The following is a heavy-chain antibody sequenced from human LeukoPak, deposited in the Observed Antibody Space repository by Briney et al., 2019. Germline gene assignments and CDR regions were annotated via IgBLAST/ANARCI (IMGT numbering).Heavy chain of an antibody. Sequence: SVKVSCKASGGTFSSYAISWVRQAPGQGLEWMGGIIPIFGTANYAQKFQGRVTITADESTSTAYMELSSLRSEDTAVYYCARDDFEVVPAAKGEKVGAFDIWGQGTMVTVSS. CDR2: IIPIFGTA. J-gene: IGHJ3*02. V-gene: IGHV1-69*01. CDR3: ARDDFEVVPAAKGEKVGAFDI. CDR1: GGTFSSYA. D-gene: IGHD2-2*01.